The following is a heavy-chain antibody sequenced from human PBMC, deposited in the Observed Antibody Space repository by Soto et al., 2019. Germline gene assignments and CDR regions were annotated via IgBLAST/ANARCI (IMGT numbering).Heavy chain of an antibody. J-gene: IGHJ6*02. V-gene: IGHV4-31*03. D-gene: IGHD4-4*01. CDR2: VRYSGGT. CDR3: ARDRDYSTYGRHYYGMDV. CDR1: GGSISSSGYY. Sequence: TLSLTCTVSGGSISSSGYYWTWVRQHPGKALEWIGYVRYSGGTYYNPSLKSRVTISVDMSKNEFSLKLSSVTAADTAVYYCARDRDYSTYGRHYYGMDVWGQGTTVTVSS.